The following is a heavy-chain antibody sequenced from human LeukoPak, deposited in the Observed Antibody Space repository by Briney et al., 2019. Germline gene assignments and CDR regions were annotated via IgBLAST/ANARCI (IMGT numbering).Heavy chain of an antibody. Sequence: SGTLSLTCAVSRGSISSYWWSWVRQPPGKGLEWIAEINDRGGANYNPSLRSRVTISIDMSNSQFSLNVNSVTAADTAVYYCARASYSSGWLFDYWGQGTLVTVSS. J-gene: IGHJ4*02. CDR2: INDRGGA. D-gene: IGHD6-19*01. V-gene: IGHV4-4*02. CDR1: RGSISSYW. CDR3: ARASYSSGWLFDY.